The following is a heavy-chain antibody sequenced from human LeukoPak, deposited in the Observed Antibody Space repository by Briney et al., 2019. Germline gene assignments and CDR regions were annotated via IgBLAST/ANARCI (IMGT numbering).Heavy chain of an antibody. CDR1: GYIFTDYY. CDR2: INPNSGGT. D-gene: IGHD3-10*01. J-gene: IGHJ3*02. CDR3: ARDGGLLWFGEPGAFDI. V-gene: IGHV1/OR15-1*02. Sequence: ASVKVSCKASGYIFTDYYMHWVRQAPGQELGWMGRINPNSGGTNYAQKFQGRVTMTRDTSISTAYTELSSLRSEDTATYYCARDGGLLWFGEPGAFDIWGQGTMVTVSS.